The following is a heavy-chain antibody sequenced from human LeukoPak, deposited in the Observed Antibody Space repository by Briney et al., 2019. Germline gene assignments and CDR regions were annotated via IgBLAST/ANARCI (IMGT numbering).Heavy chain of an antibody. CDR2: IYYSGST. V-gene: IGHV4-39*01. D-gene: IGHD3/OR15-3a*01. CDR1: GGSISSSSYY. Sequence: PSETLSLTCIVSGGSISSSSYYWGWIRQPPGRGLEWIGSIYYSGSTYYNPSLKSRATISVDTSKNQFSLKLSSVTAADTAVYYCARPLRTGGAFDIWGQGTMVTVSS. CDR3: ARPLRTGGAFDI. J-gene: IGHJ3*02.